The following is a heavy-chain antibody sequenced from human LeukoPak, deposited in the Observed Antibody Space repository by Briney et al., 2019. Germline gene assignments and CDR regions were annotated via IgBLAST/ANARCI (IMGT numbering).Heavy chain of an antibody. Sequence: EASVTVSFKASGYTFTSYGISWVRQAPGEGVEWMGWISAYNGNTNYAQKLQGRVTITTDTSTSTAYMELRSLRSDDTAVYYCARSGSGRENWFDPWGQGTLVTVSS. CDR1: GYTFTSYG. CDR3: ARSGSGRENWFDP. CDR2: ISAYNGNT. V-gene: IGHV1-18*01. D-gene: IGHD3-10*01. J-gene: IGHJ5*02.